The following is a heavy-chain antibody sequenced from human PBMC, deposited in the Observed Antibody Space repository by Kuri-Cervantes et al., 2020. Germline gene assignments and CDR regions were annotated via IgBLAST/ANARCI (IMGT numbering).Heavy chain of an antibody. CDR1: GFTFSSYG. Sequence: GSLRLSCAASGFTFSSYGMHWVRQAPGKGLEWIGEINHSGSTNYNPSLKSRVIISVDTSKKQFSLKLYSVTAADTAVYYCAKGIVATIAMDVWGKGTTVTVSS. D-gene: IGHD5-12*01. CDR2: INHSGST. V-gene: IGHV4-34*01. CDR3: AKGIVATIAMDV. J-gene: IGHJ6*03.